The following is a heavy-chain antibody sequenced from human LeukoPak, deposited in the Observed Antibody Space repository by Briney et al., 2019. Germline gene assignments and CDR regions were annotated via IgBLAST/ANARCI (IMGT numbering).Heavy chain of an antibody. CDR3: ALIYGDYASTY. CDR1: GGTFTSYA. CDR2: IIPILGIA. J-gene: IGHJ4*02. Sequence: SVKVSCKASGGTFTSYAISWVRQAPGQGLEWMGRIIPILGIANYAQSFQGRVTFTADKSTTTAYMELSSLKSDDTAVYYCALIYGDYASTYWGQGTLVTVSS. D-gene: IGHD4-17*01. V-gene: IGHV1-69*04.